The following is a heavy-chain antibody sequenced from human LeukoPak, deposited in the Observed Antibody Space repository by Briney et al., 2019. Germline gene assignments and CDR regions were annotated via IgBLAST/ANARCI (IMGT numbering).Heavy chain of an antibody. J-gene: IGHJ4*02. D-gene: IGHD3-10*01. CDR1: GGTFSSYT. V-gene: IGHV1-69*04. CDR2: IIPILGIA. Sequence: SVKVSCKASGGTFSSYTISWVRQAPGQELEWMGRIIPILGIANYAQKFQGRVTITADKSTSTAYMELSSLRSEDTAVYYCARDCPRPDYYGSGSQPFDYWGQGTLVTVSS. CDR3: ARDCPRPDYYGSGSQPFDY.